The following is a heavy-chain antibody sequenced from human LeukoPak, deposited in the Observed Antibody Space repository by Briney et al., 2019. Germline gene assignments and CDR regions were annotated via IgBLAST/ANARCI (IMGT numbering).Heavy chain of an antibody. D-gene: IGHD3-16*01. CDR1: GYTLTELS. J-gene: IGHJ4*02. V-gene: IGHV1-24*01. CDR3: ATAVGGTAYYFDY. Sequence: ASVKVSCKVSGYTLTELSMHWVRQAPGKGLAWMGGFDPEDGETIYAQKFQGRVTMTEDTSTDTAYMELSSLRSEDTAVYYCATAVGGTAYYFDYWGQGTLVTVSS. CDR2: FDPEDGET.